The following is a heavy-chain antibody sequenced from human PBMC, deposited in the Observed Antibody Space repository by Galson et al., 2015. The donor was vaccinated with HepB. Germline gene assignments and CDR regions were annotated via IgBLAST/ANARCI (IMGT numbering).Heavy chain of an antibody. CDR1: GGSISSYY. CDR3: ARTYYDFWSANRYYYYGMDV. D-gene: IGHD3-3*01. V-gene: IGHV4-59*01. CDR2: ISYSGST. J-gene: IGHJ6*02. Sequence: TLSLTCSVSGGSISSYYWSWIRQPPGKGLEWIGFISYSGSTNYNPSLKSRVTISVDMSKNQFSLKLSSVTATDTAVYYCARTYYDFWSANRYYYYGMDVWGQGTTVTVSS.